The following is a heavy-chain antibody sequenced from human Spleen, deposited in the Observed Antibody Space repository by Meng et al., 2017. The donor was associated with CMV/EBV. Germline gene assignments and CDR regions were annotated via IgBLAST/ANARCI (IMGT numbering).Heavy chain of an antibody. V-gene: IGHV3-30-3*01. J-gene: IGHJ5*02. D-gene: IGHD4-17*01. CDR2: ISYDGSNK. CDR3: ARHVTTVTHDWFDP. CDR1: GFFFNRYT. Sequence: SLKISCAASGFFFNRYTMHWVRQAPGKGLEWVSLISYDGSNKQYADSVKGRFTVSRDNSKNTLYLQMNSLRTEDTAVYYCARHVTTVTHDWFDPWGQGTLVTVSS.